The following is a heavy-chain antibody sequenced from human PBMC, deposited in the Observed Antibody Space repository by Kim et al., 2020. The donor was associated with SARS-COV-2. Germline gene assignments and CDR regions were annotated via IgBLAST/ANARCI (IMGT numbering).Heavy chain of an antibody. Sequence: STYYAASVQGRFTISRDNSKNTLYLQMTSLRAEDTAVYYCTRDYRSDDWGQGTLVTVSS. D-gene: IGHD3-16*02. CDR3: TRDYRSDD. V-gene: IGHV3-53*01. CDR2: ST. J-gene: IGHJ4*02.